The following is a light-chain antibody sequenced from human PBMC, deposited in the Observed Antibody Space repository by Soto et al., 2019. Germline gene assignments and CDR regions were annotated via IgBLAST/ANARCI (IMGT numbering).Light chain of an antibody. J-gene: IGKJ3*01. CDR1: QDIRTS. V-gene: IGKV1-33*01. CDR3: QHYNNLPPFT. CDR2: GAS. Sequence: DLQMTQSPSSLSASVGARVSITCQASQDIRTSLSWFQHKPGRAPKLLIYGASYLETGVPSRFRGSGSGTDFTFTITSLQPEDIATYYCQHYNNLPPFTFGPGTIVDIK.